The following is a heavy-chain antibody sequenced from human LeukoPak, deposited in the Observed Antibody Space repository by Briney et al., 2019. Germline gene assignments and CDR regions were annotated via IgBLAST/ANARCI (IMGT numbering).Heavy chain of an antibody. Sequence: GASVTVSCKASGYTFTSYAMHWVGQAPGQRGEGMGWINAGNGNTKYSQKFQGRVTITRDTSASTAYMELSSLRSEDTAVYYCARSGYCSSTSCPGGYFQHWGQGTLVTVSS. CDR1: GYTFTSYA. CDR2: INAGNGNT. CDR3: ARSGYCSSTSCPGGYFQH. D-gene: IGHD2-2*01. V-gene: IGHV1-3*01. J-gene: IGHJ1*01.